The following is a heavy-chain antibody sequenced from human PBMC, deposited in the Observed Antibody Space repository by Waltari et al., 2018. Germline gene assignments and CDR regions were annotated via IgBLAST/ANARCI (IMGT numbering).Heavy chain of an antibody. CDR2: IYYSGSA. D-gene: IGHD2-8*02. V-gene: IGHV4-39*07. J-gene: IGHJ6*03. CDR3: ARLVGSYYFHMDV. Sequence: QLQLQESGPGLLKPSETLSLTCSVSGGSITSIAYYWGWIRQPPGKGLEWIGSIYYSGSAYYNPSVKNRVTISVDTTKNQFSLRLYSVIAADTAVYYCARLVGSYYFHMDVWGKGTTVVISS. CDR1: GGSITSIAYY.